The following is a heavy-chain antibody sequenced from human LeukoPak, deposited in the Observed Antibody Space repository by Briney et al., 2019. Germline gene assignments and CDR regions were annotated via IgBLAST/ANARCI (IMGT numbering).Heavy chain of an antibody. V-gene: IGHV3-21*01. D-gene: IGHD3-22*01. Sequence: GGSLRLSCAASGFTFSSYSMNWVRQAPGKGLEWVSSISSSSSYIYYADSVKGRFTISRDNTKNSLYLQMNSLRAEDTAVYYCARHNYPYDSGGYYYAYWGQGTLVTVSS. CDR1: GFTFSSYS. CDR3: ARHNYPYDSGGYYYAY. J-gene: IGHJ4*02. CDR2: ISSSSSYI.